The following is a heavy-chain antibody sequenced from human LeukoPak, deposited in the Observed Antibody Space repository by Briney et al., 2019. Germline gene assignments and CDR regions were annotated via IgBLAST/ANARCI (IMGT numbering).Heavy chain of an antibody. CDR1: GGSFSGYY. D-gene: IGHD5-18*01. CDR3: TRGRAAMVPL. V-gene: IGHV4-34*01. CDR2: INHSGST. J-gene: IGHJ4*02. Sequence: PSETLSLTCAVYGGSFSGYYWSWIRQPPGKGLEWIGEINHSGSTNYNPSLKSRVTISVDTSKNQFSLNLSSVTAADTAVYYCTRGRAAMVPLWGQGTLATVSS.